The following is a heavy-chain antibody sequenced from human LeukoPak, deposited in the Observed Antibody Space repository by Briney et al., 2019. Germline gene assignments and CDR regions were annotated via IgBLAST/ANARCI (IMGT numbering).Heavy chain of an antibody. D-gene: IGHD3-22*01. CDR3: ANPRYDSSGYYYVE. V-gene: IGHV1-3*01. Sequence: GASVKVSCKASGYTFIDYTMHWLRQAPGQRLDWMGWINGGSGNTKYSPEFQGRVTITRDTSASTGYMELSSLRSEDTAVYYCANPRYDSSGYYYVEWGQGTLVTVSS. CDR2: INGGSGNT. CDR1: GYTFIDYT. J-gene: IGHJ4*02.